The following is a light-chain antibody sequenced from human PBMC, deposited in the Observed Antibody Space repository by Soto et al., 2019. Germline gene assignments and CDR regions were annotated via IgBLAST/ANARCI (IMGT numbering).Light chain of an antibody. V-gene: IGKV3-11*01. J-gene: IGKJ4*01. CDR1: QSVGSY. Sequence: EVVLTQSPVTLSLSPGERATLSCRASQSVGSYVAWYQHKPGHLPRLLIYDTSNRAAGIPVRFSGSGSETDFTLTICSLEPDDVAVYYCQQRSTWPALTLGGGTKVEVK. CDR3: QQRSTWPALT. CDR2: DTS.